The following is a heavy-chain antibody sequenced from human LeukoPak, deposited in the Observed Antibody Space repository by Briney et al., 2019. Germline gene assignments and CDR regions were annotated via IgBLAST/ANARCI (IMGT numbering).Heavy chain of an antibody. J-gene: IGHJ6*03. CDR1: GYSISSGHY. CDR2: INHSGST. D-gene: IGHD1-14*01. Sequence: SETLSLTCAVSGYSISSGHYWGWIRQPPGKGLEWIGEINHSGSTNYNPSLKSRVTISVDTSKNQFSLKLSSVTAADTAVYYCARQPGSGAGYMDVWGKGTTVTVSS. CDR3: ARQPGSGAGYMDV. V-gene: IGHV4-38-2*01.